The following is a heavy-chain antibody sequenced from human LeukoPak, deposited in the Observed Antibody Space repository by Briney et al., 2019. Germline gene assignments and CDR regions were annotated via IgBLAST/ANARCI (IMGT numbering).Heavy chain of an antibody. V-gene: IGHV3-21*01. CDR1: GFTFSSYT. D-gene: IGHD3-3*01. Sequence: PGGSLRLSCAPSGFTFSSYTMNWVRQAPGKGLEWVSSISSSSSHIYYADSVKGRFTISRDNAKNSLYLQMNSPRAEDTAVYYCARVVPGTRFFYWGQGTLVTVSS. CDR3: ARVVPGTRFFY. J-gene: IGHJ1*01. CDR2: ISSSSSHI.